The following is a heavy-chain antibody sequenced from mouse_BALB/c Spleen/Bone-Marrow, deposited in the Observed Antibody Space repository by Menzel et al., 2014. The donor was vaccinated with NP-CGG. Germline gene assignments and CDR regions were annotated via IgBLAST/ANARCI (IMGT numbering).Heavy chain of an antibody. D-gene: IGHD1-1*01. CDR2: INPRSGRT. Sequence: VQLQQSGAELVKPGASVKLPCKASGYTFTSYWMHWVIQRPGQGLEWIGAINPRSGRTNYNEKFKSRATLTVDKSSSTAYMQLSSLTSEDSAVYYCARGLYGAMDYWGQGTSVTVSS. CDR1: GYTFTSYW. J-gene: IGHJ4*01. CDR3: ARGLYGAMDY. V-gene: IGHV1S81*02.